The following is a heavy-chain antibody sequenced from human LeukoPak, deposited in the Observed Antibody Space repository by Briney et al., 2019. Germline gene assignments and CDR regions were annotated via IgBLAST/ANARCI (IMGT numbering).Heavy chain of an antibody. CDR3: ARTGDSHY. J-gene: IGHJ4*02. CDR2: IKEDGSEK. CDR1: GFTFSRYW. Sequence: GGSLRLSCVASGFTFSRYWMSWARQAPGKGLQWVANIKEDGSEKYYVDPVKGRFTISRDNAKNSLYLHMISLRAEDTAVYYCARTGDSHYWGQGTLVTVSS. D-gene: IGHD7-27*01. V-gene: IGHV3-7*03.